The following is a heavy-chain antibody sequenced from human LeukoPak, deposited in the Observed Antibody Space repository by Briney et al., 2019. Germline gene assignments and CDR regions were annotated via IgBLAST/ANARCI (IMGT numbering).Heavy chain of an antibody. CDR2: IYYSGST. D-gene: IGHD3-9*01. V-gene: IGHV4-31*03. CDR1: GGSISSGGYY. Sequence: SETLSLTCTVSGGSISSGGYYWSWIRQHPGKGLEWIGYIYYSGSTYYNPSLKSRVTISVDTSKNQFSLKLSSVTAADTAVYYCARDVGDYDILTGNWFDPWGQGTLVTVSS. J-gene: IGHJ5*02. CDR3: ARDVGDYDILTGNWFDP.